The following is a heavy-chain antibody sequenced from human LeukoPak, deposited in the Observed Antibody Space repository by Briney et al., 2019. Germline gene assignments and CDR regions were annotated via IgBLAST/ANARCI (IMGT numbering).Heavy chain of an antibody. J-gene: IGHJ3*02. D-gene: IGHD2-2*01. CDR2: IFNDGSNK. CDR3: ARDWLYCSSISCLGGNDAFDI. Sequence: GGSLRLSCAASGFTFSGYAMHWVRQAPGKGLEWVAVIFNDGSNKDYADSVKGRFTISRDNSKDTLYLQMNSLRAEDTAIYYCARDWLYCSSISCLGGNDAFDIWGQGTMVTVSS. CDR1: GFTFSGYA. V-gene: IGHV3-30-3*01.